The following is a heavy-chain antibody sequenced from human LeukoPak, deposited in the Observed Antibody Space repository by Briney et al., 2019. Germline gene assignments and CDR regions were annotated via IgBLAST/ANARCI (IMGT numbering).Heavy chain of an antibody. V-gene: IGHV4-38-2*01. D-gene: IGHD3-10*01. CDR2: VYRTGST. J-gene: IGHJ4*02. CDR1: GYSISRGYY. Sequence: PSETLSLTCAVSGYSISRGYYWALIRQPPGKGLEWIGTVYRTGSTYYNPSLDSRVTISVDTSKNESSLNLKSVTAADTAVYYCARAGWIITSGIDYWGQGALVTVSS. CDR3: ARAGWIITSGIDY.